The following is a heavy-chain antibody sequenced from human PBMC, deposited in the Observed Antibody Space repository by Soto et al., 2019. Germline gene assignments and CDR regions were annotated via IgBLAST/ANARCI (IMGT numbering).Heavy chain of an antibody. J-gene: IGHJ4*02. CDR2: ISYDGSNK. CDR1: GFTFSSYG. V-gene: IGHV3-30*03. D-gene: IGHD1-26*01. Sequence: GGSLRLSCAASGFTFSSYGMRWVRQAPGKGLEWVAVISYDGSNKYYADSVKGRFTISRDNSKNTLYLQMNSLRAEDTAVYYYNLEALWEPLDYWGQGTLVTVSS. CDR3: NLEALWEPLDY.